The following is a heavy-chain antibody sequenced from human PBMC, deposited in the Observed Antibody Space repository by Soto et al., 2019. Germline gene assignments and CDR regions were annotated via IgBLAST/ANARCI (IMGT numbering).Heavy chain of an antibody. J-gene: IGHJ4*02. Sequence: EVQLVQSGAEVKKPGESLRISCKGSGYSFTSYWISWVRQMPGKGLEWMGRIDPSDSYTNYSPSFQGHVTISADKSISTAYLQWSSLKASDTAMYYCARPRGGSGSYYNDFDYWGQGTLVTVSS. CDR1: GYSFTSYW. CDR3: ARPRGGSGSYYNDFDY. D-gene: IGHD3-10*01. V-gene: IGHV5-10-1*03. CDR2: IDPSDSYT.